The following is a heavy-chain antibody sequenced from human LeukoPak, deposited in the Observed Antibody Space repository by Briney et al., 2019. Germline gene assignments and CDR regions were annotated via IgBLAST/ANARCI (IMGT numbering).Heavy chain of an antibody. J-gene: IGHJ6*02. CDR1: DGSISSYY. Sequence: PSETLSLTCTVSDGSISSYYWSWIRQPPGKGLEWIAYIYYSGSTNYNPSLKSRVTISVDTSKNQFSLKLSSVTAADTAVYYCARHNRYPLGDGDYYYGMDVWGQGTTVTVSS. CDR3: ARHNRYPLGDGDYYYGMDV. D-gene: IGHD1-14*01. CDR2: IYYSGST. V-gene: IGHV4-59*08.